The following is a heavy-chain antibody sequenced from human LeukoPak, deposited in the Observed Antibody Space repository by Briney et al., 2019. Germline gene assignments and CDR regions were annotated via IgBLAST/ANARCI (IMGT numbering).Heavy chain of an antibody. CDR3: ARARGKYCSSTSCSISDY. D-gene: IGHD2-2*01. Sequence: ASVKVSCKASGYTFTSYGISWVRQAPGQGLEWMGWISAYNGNTNYAQKLQGRVTMTTDTSTSTAYMELRSLRSDDTAVYYCARARGKYCSSTSCSISDYWGQGTLVTVSS. CDR1: GYTFTSYG. V-gene: IGHV1-18*01. J-gene: IGHJ4*02. CDR2: ISAYNGNT.